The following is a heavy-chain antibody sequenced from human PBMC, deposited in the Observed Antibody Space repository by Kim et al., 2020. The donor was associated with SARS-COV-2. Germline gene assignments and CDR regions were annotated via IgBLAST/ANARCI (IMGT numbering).Heavy chain of an antibody. D-gene: IGHD1-1*01. V-gene: IGHV3-23*01. CDR3: AKYMGGTGVYYYYYYGMDV. CDR1: GFTFSSYA. Sequence: GGSLRLSCAASGFTFSSYAMSWVRQAPGKGLEWVSAISGSGGSTYYADSVKGRFTISRDNSKNTLYLQMNSLRAKDTAVYYCAKYMGGTGVYYYYYYGMDVWGQGTTVTVSS. J-gene: IGHJ6*02. CDR2: ISGSGGST.